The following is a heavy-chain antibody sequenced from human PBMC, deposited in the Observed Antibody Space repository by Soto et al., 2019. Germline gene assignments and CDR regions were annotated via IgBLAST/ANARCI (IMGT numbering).Heavy chain of an antibody. V-gene: IGHV3-30*18. J-gene: IGHJ6*02. Sequence: QVKLVESGGGVVQPGRSLRLSCAASGCTFSSYGMHWVRQAPGKGLEWVAVISYDGSNKYYADSVKGRFTISRDNSKNTLYLRMNSLRAEDTAVYYCAKDRGTITMVRGVIRGGSYGMDVWGQGTTVTVSS. D-gene: IGHD3-10*01. CDR1: GCTFSSYG. CDR2: ISYDGSNK. CDR3: AKDRGTITMVRGVIRGGSYGMDV.